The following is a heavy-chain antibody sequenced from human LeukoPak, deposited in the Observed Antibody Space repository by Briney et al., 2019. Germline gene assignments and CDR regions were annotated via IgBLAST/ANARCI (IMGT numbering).Heavy chain of an antibody. CDR2: ISRSGGST. J-gene: IGHJ4*02. V-gene: IGHV3-23*01. CDR3: AKRLGQQLVQPYFDY. Sequence: PGGSLRLSCTASGFTFRSYAISWVRQAPGKGLEWVSAISRSGGSTYYADSVKGRFTISRDNSKNTLYLQMNSLRAEDTAVYYCAKRLGQQLVQPYFDYWGQGTLVTVSS. D-gene: IGHD6-13*01. CDR1: GFTFRSYA.